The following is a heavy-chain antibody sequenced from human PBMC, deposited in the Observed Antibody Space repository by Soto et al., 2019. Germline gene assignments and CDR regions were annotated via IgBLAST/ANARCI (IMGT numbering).Heavy chain of an antibody. J-gene: IGHJ4*02. Sequence: LRLSCGASGFTFSNFSMNWVRQAPGKGLEWVSSISSSSSYIFYADSVKGRFTISRDNAKNSLYLQMNSLRAEDTAVYYCTSRYYYDSSFYYPFEHWGQGTLVTVSS. CDR2: ISSSSSYI. V-gene: IGHV3-21*01. CDR3: TSRYYYDSSFYYPFEH. D-gene: IGHD3-22*01. CDR1: GFTFSNFS.